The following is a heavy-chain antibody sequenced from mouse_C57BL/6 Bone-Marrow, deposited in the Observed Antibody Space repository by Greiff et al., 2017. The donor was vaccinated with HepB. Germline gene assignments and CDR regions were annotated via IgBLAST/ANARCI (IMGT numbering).Heavy chain of an antibody. CDR3: GRGGGGNLGY. J-gene: IGHJ2*01. CDR2: INPGSGGT. V-gene: IGHV1-54*01. Sequence: QVQLKQSGAELVRPGTSVKVSCKASGYAFTNYLIEWVKQRPGQGLEWIGVINPGSGGTNYNEKFKGKATLTADKSSSTAYMQLSSLTSEDSAVYFCGRGGGGNLGYWGQGTTLTVSS. CDR1: GYAFTNYL.